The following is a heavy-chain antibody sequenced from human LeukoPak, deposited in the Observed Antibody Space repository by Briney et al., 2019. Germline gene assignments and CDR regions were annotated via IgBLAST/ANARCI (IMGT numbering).Heavy chain of an antibody. Sequence: PSETLSLTCAVYGGSFSGYYWSWIRQPPGKGLEWIGEINHSGSTNYNPSLKSRVTISVDTSKNQFSLKLSSVTAADTAVYYYARGFGDAFDIWGQGTMVTVSS. J-gene: IGHJ3*02. CDR3: ARGFGDAFDI. CDR1: GGSFSGYY. V-gene: IGHV4-34*01. D-gene: IGHD3-16*01. CDR2: INHSGST.